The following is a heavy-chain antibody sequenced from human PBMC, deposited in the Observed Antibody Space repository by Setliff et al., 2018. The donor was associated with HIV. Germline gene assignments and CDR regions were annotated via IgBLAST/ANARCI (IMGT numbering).Heavy chain of an antibody. V-gene: IGHV3-11*04. CDR1: GFTFTNYY. J-gene: IGHJ6*02. CDR3: ARDNLYYNLWNGSPVYGMDV. D-gene: IGHD3-3*01. CDR2: ISVSGTDI. Sequence: GGSLRLSCAASGFTFTNYYMSWIRQAPGQGLELLSYISVSGTDIKYADSVKVRFTISRDNAKNSLYLQMNSLRAEDTAIYYCARDNLYYNLWNGSPVYGMDVWGQGTTVTVSS.